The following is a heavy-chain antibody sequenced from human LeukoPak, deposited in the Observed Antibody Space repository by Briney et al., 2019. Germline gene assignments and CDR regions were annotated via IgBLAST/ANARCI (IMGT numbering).Heavy chain of an antibody. V-gene: IGHV4-39*01. CDR2: IYYSGST. CDR1: GDSISSRSYS. J-gene: IGHJ3*02. D-gene: IGHD3-10*01. Sequence: PSETLSLTCIVSGDSISSRSYSWGWIRQPPGKGLEWIGSIYYSGSTYYNPSLKRRVTISVDTSKKQLSLKLSSVTAADTAVYYCARLPNEAGGYAFDIWGQGTMVTVSS. CDR3: ARLPNEAGGYAFDI.